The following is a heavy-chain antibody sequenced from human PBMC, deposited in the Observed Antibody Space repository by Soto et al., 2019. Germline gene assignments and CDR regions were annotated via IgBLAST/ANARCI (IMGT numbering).Heavy chain of an antibody. CDR3: ARDSDYGDYVPIG. Sequence: QVQLVESGGGVVQPGRSLRLSCAASGFTFSSYGMHWVRQAPGKGLEWVAVIWYDGSNKYYADSVKGRFTISRDNSKNTLYLQMNSLRAEDTAVYYCARDSDYGDYVPIGWGQGTLVTVSS. V-gene: IGHV3-33*01. CDR2: IWYDGSNK. D-gene: IGHD4-17*01. J-gene: IGHJ4*02. CDR1: GFTFSSYG.